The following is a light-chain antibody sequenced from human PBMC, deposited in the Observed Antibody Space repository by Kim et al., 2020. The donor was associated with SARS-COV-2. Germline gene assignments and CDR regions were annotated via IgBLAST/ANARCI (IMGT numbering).Light chain of an antibody. CDR2: EDK. V-gene: IGLV6-57*03. Sequence: KTVTISSTRTSIVIAAYSVQFYEQHPGNDPTTVIYEDKLRPSGVPDRFSGSIDSSSNTASLTIAGLETEDEADYYYQSFAGSAWVFGAGTQLTVL. J-gene: IGLJ3*02. CDR3: QSFAGSAWV. CDR1: SIVIAAYS.